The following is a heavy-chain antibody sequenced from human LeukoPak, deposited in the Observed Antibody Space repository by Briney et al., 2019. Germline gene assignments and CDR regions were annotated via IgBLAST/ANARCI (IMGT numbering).Heavy chain of an antibody. V-gene: IGHV3-11*01. Sequence: GGSLRLSCAASGFTFSDCYMSWIRQDPGKGLEWVSYISSSGSTIYYADSVKGRFTISRDNAKNSLYLQMNSLRAQDTAVYYCARGLKSSSWPFFDYWGQGTLVTASS. CDR3: ARGLKSSSWPFFDY. CDR1: GFTFSDCY. D-gene: IGHD6-13*01. J-gene: IGHJ4*02. CDR2: ISSSGSTI.